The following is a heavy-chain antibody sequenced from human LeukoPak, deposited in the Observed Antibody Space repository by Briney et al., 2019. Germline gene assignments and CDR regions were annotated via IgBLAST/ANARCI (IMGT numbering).Heavy chain of an antibody. CDR2: INPSGGST. CDR3: ATGAAASYYFDY. V-gene: IGHV1-46*01. D-gene: IGHD6-13*01. CDR1: GYTFTSYY. Sequence: ASVKVSCKASGYTFTSYYMHWVRQAPGQGLEWMGIINPSGGSTSYAQKFQGRVTMTEDTSTDTAYMELSSLRSEDTAVYYCATGAAASYYFDYWGQGTLVTVSS. J-gene: IGHJ4*02.